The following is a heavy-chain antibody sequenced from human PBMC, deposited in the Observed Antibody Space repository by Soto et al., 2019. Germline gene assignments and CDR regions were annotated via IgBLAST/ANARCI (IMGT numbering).Heavy chain of an antibody. CDR3: ASASPQPEPYDFDY. J-gene: IGHJ4*02. Sequence: PGGTLRLSCAVSGFTFSRYALSWVRQAPGKGLKWVSIIGASGGSTFYADSVKGRCTISRDNSKNTLYLQMNSLRAEDTAVYYCASASPQPEPYDFDYWGQGILVTVSS. V-gene: IGHV3-23*01. D-gene: IGHD3-16*01. CDR1: GFTFSRYA. CDR2: IGASGGST.